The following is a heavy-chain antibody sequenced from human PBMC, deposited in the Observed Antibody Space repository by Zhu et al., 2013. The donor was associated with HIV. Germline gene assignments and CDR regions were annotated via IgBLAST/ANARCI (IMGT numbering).Heavy chain of an antibody. CDR2: ISSSGSTI. D-gene: IGHD3-22*01. CDR3: ARGPSYYYDSSGYSY. Sequence: EVQLVESGGGLVQPGGSLRLSCAASGFTFSSYEMNWVRQAPGKGLEWVSYISSSGSTIYYADSVKGRFTISRDNAKNSLYLQMNSLRAEDTAVYYCARGPSYYYDSSGYSYWGQGTLVTVSS. V-gene: IGHV3-48*03. J-gene: IGHJ4*02. CDR1: GFTFSSYE.